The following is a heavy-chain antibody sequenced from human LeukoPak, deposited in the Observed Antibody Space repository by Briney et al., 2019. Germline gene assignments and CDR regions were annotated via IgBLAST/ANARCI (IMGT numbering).Heavy chain of an antibody. Sequence: GGSLRLSCAASGFVLSDYGMHWVRQAPGKGLEWVAFVRNDGSSEYYVGSVKGRFTISRDKSKNTLYLQMNSLRVEDTAVYSCAKDAQRGFDYSNSLDKWGQGTLVTVSS. J-gene: IGHJ4*02. CDR2: VRNDGSSE. CDR1: GFVLSDYG. V-gene: IGHV3-30*02. D-gene: IGHD4-11*01. CDR3: AKDAQRGFDYSNSLDK.